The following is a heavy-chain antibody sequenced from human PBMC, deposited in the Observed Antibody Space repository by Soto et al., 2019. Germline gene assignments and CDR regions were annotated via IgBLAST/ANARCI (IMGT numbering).Heavy chain of an antibody. CDR2: IYHTGST. CDR1: GGFTISSVYY. D-gene: IGHD2-2*01. J-gene: IGHJ5*02. Sequence: PSETLSLTXSLSGGFTISSVYYWDWIRQPPGKGLEWIGYIYHTGSTSYNPSLKGRVTISVDSSNIQFSLKLTSVTAADTAVYYCARHTGQLSPFDTWGLGTLVTVSS. V-gene: IGHV4-39*01. CDR3: ARHTGQLSPFDT.